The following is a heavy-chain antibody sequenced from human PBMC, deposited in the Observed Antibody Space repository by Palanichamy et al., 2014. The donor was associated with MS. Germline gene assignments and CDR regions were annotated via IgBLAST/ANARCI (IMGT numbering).Heavy chain of an antibody. CDR3: ARRGSYGYDY. V-gene: IGHV1-2*02. CDR2: IDRYSDDT. CDR1: GYTFTGYY. Sequence: QVQLVQSGAEVKKSGASVKVSCKTSGYTFTGYYIHWVRQAPGQGLEWMGWIDRYSDDTNYAQKFEGRVTMTRDTSISTAYMEPSTLRSDDTAVYYCARRGSYGYDYWGQGTLVTVSS. D-gene: IGHD5-18*01. J-gene: IGHJ4*02.